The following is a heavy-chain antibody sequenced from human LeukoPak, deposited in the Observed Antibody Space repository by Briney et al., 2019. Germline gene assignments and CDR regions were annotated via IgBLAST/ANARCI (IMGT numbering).Heavy chain of an antibody. Sequence: SVKVSCKASGGTFSSYAISWVRQAPGQGLEWMGGIIPISGTANYAQKFQGRVTITADESTSTAYMELSSLRSEDTAVYYCARVGTEYSSSWFDYWGQGTLVTVSS. D-gene: IGHD6-13*01. J-gene: IGHJ4*02. CDR1: GGTFSSYA. CDR2: IIPISGTA. CDR3: ARVGTEYSSSWFDY. V-gene: IGHV1-69*13.